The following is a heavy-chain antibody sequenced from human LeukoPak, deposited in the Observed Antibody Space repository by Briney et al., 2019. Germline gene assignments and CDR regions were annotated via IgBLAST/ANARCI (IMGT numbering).Heavy chain of an antibody. D-gene: IGHD3-22*01. V-gene: IGHV1-18*01. Sequence: ASVKVSCKASGYTFTSYGISWVRQAPGQGLEWMGWISAYNGNTNYAQKLQGRVTMTTDTSTSTAYMELRSLRSDDTAVYYCARHTYYYDSSGYYYDWFDPWGQGTLVTASS. CDR2: ISAYNGNT. J-gene: IGHJ5*02. CDR3: ARHTYYYDSSGYYYDWFDP. CDR1: GYTFTSYG.